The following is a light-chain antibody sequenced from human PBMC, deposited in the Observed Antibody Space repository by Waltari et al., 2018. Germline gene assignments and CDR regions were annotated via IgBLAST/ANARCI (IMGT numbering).Light chain of an antibody. V-gene: IGKV3-11*01. CDR1: QRVSRN. Sequence: EIVLTQSPATLSLSPGESATLSGRASQRVSRNLAWYQQKPGQPPRLLIYDASNRATGIPARFIGSGSGTDFALTISSLEPEDFALYYCQQRASLPPGTFGGGTKVEIK. J-gene: IGKJ4*01. CDR3: QQRASLPPGT. CDR2: DAS.